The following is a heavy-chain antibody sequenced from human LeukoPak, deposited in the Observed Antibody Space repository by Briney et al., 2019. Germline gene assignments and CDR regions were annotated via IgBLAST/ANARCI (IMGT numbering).Heavy chain of an antibody. Sequence: GGSLRLSCAASGFTFTRLGMTWVRQAPGKGLEWVPTLNPDGSVKYFLGSLKGRFTVSRDNAKNSQYLQMNSLRAEDTAVYYCARIGYSSSSLDYWGQGTLVTVSS. CDR3: ARIGYSSSSLDY. CDR1: GFTFTRLG. V-gene: IGHV3-7*01. J-gene: IGHJ4*02. CDR2: LNPDGSVK. D-gene: IGHD6-6*01.